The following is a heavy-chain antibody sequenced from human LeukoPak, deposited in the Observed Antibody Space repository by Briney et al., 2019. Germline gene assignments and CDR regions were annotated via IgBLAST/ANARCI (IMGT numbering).Heavy chain of an antibody. CDR3: VRDFRSADY. V-gene: IGHV3-74*01. Sequence: GGSLRLSCAASGFTFSSYWMHWVRQAPGKGPMWVSRICPDGTVTNYADSVKARFIISRDNARNTVYLQMNSLRVEDTAVYYCVRDFRSADYWGQGTLVTVSS. CDR2: ICPDGTVT. J-gene: IGHJ4*02. CDR1: GFTFSSYW.